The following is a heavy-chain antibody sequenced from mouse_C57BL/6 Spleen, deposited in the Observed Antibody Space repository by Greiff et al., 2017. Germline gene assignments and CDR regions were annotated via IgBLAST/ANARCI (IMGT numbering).Heavy chain of an antibody. CDR1: GYTFTSYW. Sequence: QVQLQQPGAELVKPGASVKLSCKASGYTFTSYWMHWVKQRPGRGLEWIGRIDPNSGGTKYNEKFKRKATLTVDKPSSTAYMHLSSLTSEDSAVYYCARLPFITTVVATGDYWGQGTTLTVSS. D-gene: IGHD1-1*01. V-gene: IGHV1-72*01. J-gene: IGHJ2*01. CDR3: ARLPFITTVVATGDY. CDR2: IDPNSGGT.